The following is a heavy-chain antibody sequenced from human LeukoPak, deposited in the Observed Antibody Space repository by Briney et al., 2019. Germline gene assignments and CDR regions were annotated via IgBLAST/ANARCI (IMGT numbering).Heavy chain of an antibody. J-gene: IGHJ6*02. D-gene: IGHD4-11*01. CDR2: ISSSGSTI. CDR3: ARGSYSNYALGYYGMDV. Sequence: PGGSLRLSCAASGFTFSSYEMNWVRQAPGKGLEWVSYISSSGSTIYYADSVKGRFTISRDNAKNSLYLQMNSLRAEDTAVCYCARGSYSNYALGYYGMDVWGQGTTVTVSS. V-gene: IGHV3-48*03. CDR1: GFTFSSYE.